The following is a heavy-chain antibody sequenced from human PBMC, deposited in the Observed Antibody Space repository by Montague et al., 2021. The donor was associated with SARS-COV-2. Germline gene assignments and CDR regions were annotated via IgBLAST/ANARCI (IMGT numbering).Heavy chain of an antibody. V-gene: IGHV2-70*11. CDR2: IDWDDDK. D-gene: IGHD6-13*01. CDR1: GFSLSTSGMC. J-gene: IGHJ4*02. Sequence: PALVKPTQTLTLTCTFSGFSLSTSGMCVSWIRQPPGKALEWLARIDWDDDKYYSTPLKTRLTISKDTSKNQVVLTMTNMDPVDTATYYCARIHIAAAGTGLDYWGQGTLVTVSS. CDR3: ARIHIAAAGTGLDY.